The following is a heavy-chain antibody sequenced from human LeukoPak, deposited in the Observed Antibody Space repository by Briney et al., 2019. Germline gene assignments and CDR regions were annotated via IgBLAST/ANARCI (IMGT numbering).Heavy chain of an antibody. V-gene: IGHV3-7*01. CDR3: ARGDSSGWLRGWFDP. CDR2: IKQDGSEK. CDR1: GFTFSSYA. D-gene: IGHD6-19*01. J-gene: IGHJ5*02. Sequence: PGGSLRLSCAASGFTFSSYAMHWVRQAPGKGLEWVANIKQDGSEKYYVDSVKGRFTISRDNAKNSLYLQMNSLRAEDTAVYYCARGDSSGWLRGWFDPWGQGTLVTVSS.